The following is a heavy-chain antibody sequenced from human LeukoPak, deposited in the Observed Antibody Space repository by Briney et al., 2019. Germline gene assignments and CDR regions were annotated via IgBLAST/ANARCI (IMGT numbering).Heavy chain of an antibody. CDR1: GFIFSNYG. CDR2: IWDNGSNQ. V-gene: IGHV3-33*01. CDR3: ARQQQQLWYD. J-gene: IGHJ4*02. Sequence: GRSLRLSCAASGFIFSNYGMHWVRQAPGKGLEWVAIIWDNGSNQYYADSVKGRFTISRDNSKNTLYLQMNSLRAEDTAVYFCARQQQQLWYDWGQGTLVTVSS. D-gene: IGHD5-18*01.